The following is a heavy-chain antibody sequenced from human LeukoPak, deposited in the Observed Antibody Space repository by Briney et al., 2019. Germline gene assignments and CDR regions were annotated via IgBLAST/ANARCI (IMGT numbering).Heavy chain of an antibody. J-gene: IGHJ3*02. CDR1: GFTFSDCY. V-gene: IGHV3-11*01. D-gene: IGHD6-13*01. CDR3: ARAGYSSSWSHDAFDI. CDR2: ISSSGSTI. Sequence: PGGSLRLSCAASGFTFSDCYMSWIRQAPGKGLEWVSYISSSGSTIYYADSVKGRFTISRDNAKNSLYLQMNSLRAEDTAVYYCARAGYSSSWSHDAFDIWGQGTMVTVSS.